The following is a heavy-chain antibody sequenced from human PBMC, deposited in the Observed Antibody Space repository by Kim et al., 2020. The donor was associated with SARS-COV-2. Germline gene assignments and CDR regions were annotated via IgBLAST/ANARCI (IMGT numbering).Heavy chain of an antibody. Sequence: ADAVKGRFTISRDKSKSTLYLQMDSVRVDDTAIYYCAKCALGRYNDAFDIWGQGTMVTVSS. J-gene: IGHJ3*02. D-gene: IGHD1-1*01. V-gene: IGHV3-23*01. CDR3: AKCALGRYNDAFDI.